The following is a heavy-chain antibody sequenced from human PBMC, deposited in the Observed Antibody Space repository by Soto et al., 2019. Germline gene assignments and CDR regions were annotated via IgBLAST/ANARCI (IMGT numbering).Heavy chain of an antibody. CDR1: GDSVSSATYY. Sequence: SETLSLTCTVSGDSVSSATYYWSWIRQAPGKGLEWIGHIHNSGTSTHNPSLNGRVTISIDMSKKQFSLKLTSLTSADTAVYYCARDFYDSVGYTWFDSWSQGTLVTVSS. V-gene: IGHV4-61*01. CDR2: IHNSGTS. CDR3: ARDFYDSVGYTWFDS. J-gene: IGHJ5*01. D-gene: IGHD3-22*01.